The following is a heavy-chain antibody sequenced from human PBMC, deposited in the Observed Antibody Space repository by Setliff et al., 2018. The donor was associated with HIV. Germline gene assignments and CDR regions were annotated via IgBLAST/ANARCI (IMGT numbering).Heavy chain of an antibody. V-gene: IGHV1-46*01. J-gene: IGHJ3*01. D-gene: IGHD2-8*01. CDR2: INTSGDNK. CDR3: VRTIYEWGAFDV. CDR1: GHTFISYH. Sequence: ASVKVSCKAPGHTFISYHIHWVRQAPGQGIEWMGIINTSGDNKDYAQKFQGRLTMTKDTSTSTVYMQLSSLISEDTAVYYCVRTIYEWGAFDVWGQGTMVTVSS.